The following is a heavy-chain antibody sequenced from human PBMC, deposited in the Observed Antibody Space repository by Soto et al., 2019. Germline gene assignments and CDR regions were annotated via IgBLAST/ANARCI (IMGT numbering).Heavy chain of an antibody. D-gene: IGHD3-3*01. CDR3: ARGSTQYDFWSGYYISDYYYYYGMDV. CDR1: GGSISSYY. J-gene: IGHJ6*02. V-gene: IGHV4-59*01. Sequence: SETLSLTCTVSGGSISSYYWSWIRQPPGKGLEWIGYIYYSGSTNYNPSLKSRVTVSVDTSKNQFSLKLSSVTAADTAVYYCARGSTQYDFWSGYYISDYYYYYGMDVWGQGTTVTVSS. CDR2: IYYSGST.